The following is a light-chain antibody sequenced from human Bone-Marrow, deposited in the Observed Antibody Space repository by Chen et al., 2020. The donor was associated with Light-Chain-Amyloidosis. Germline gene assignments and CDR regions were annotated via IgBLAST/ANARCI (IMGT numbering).Light chain of an antibody. CDR1: DLPTKY. CDR3: QSADSSGTYEVI. J-gene: IGLJ2*01. V-gene: IGLV3-25*03. Sequence: SYELTQPPSVSVSPGQTARITCSGDDLPTKYAYWYQQKPGQAPVLVIHRDTERPSGISERFSGYSSGTTATLTISGVQAEDEGDYNCQSADSSGTYEVIFGGGTKLTVL. CDR2: RDT.